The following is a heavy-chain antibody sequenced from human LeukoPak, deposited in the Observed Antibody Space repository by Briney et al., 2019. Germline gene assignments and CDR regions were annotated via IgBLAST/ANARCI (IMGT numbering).Heavy chain of an antibody. CDR1: GFTFSSYG. CDR2: ISYDGSNK. Sequence: PGMSLRLSCAASGFTFSSYGMHWVRQAPGKGLEWVAVISYDGSNKYYADSVKGRFTISRDNSKNTLYLQMNSLRAEDTAVYYCAKGRVKWELLQGTDYRGQGTLVTVSS. CDR3: AKGRVKWELLQGTDY. V-gene: IGHV3-30*18. D-gene: IGHD1-26*01. J-gene: IGHJ4*02.